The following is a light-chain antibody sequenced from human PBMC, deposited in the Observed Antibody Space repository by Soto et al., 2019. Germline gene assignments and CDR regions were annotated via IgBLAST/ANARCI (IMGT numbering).Light chain of an antibody. CDR1: QSVSSN. CDR2: GAS. Sequence: EIVMTQSPDTLSVSPGESATLSCRASQSVSSNLAWYQQKPGQAPRLLIYGASTRATGIPARFSGSGSGTEFTLTISRLEPEDSAVYYCQQHNVWPPVTFGQGTRLDI. J-gene: IGKJ5*01. CDR3: QQHNVWPPVT. V-gene: IGKV3-15*01.